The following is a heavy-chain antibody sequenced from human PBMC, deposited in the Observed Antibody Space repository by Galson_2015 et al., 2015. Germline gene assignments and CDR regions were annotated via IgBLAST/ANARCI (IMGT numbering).Heavy chain of an antibody. Sequence: SLRLSCAASGFTFSGYAMSWVRQAPGKGLEWVSAISGSGGSTYYADSVKGWFTISRDNSKNTLYLQMNSLRAEDTAVYYCAKNRGQKIAAAGDWGQGTLVTVSS. CDR2: ISGSGGST. D-gene: IGHD6-13*01. J-gene: IGHJ4*02. CDR1: GFTFSGYA. V-gene: IGHV3-23*01. CDR3: AKNRGQKIAAAGD.